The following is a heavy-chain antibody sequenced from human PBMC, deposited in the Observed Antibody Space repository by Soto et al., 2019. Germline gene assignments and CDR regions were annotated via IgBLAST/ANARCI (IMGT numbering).Heavy chain of an antibody. CDR2: IYPGDSDT. CDR1: GFDFTSHW. Sequence: ESLKVSWQGSGFDFTSHWITWVRLMPGKGLEWMGIIYPGDSDTRYSPSFQGQVTISADKSISTAYLQWSSLKASDTAIYSCARPLYSSDGFDIWGQGTMVTVSS. J-gene: IGHJ3*02. V-gene: IGHV5-51*01. D-gene: IGHD2-15*01. CDR3: ARPLYSSDGFDI.